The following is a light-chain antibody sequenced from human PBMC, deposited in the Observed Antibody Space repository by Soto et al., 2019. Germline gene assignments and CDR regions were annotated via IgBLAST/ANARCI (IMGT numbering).Light chain of an antibody. CDR1: SSNIGNNF. CDR3: VAWDTSLSAGGVV. CDR2: END. J-gene: IGLJ2*01. Sequence: QSVLTQPPSVSAAPGQRVTISCSGSSSNIGNNFVSWYQQLPGTAPKLLIYENDKRPSEIPDRFSGSKSGTSATLAISGLQTGYEADYYCVAWDTSLSAGGVVFGGGTKLTVL. V-gene: IGLV1-51*02.